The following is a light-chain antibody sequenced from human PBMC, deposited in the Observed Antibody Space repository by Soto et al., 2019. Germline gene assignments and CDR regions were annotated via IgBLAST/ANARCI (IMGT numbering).Light chain of an antibody. CDR1: QGIASG. J-gene: IGKJ2*01. V-gene: IGKV1-13*02. Sequence: AIQLTQSPSSLAASTGDRVTITCRASQGIASGLAWYQQKPGKAPKLLIQDASSLESGVPSRFSGSGSGTDFTLTISSLQPEDFATYYCQQSYSTPRTFGQGTKLEIK. CDR2: DAS. CDR3: QQSYSTPRT.